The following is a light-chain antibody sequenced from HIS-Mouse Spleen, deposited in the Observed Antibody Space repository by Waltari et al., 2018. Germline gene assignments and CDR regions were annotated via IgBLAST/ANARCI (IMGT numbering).Light chain of an antibody. CDR3: GTWDSSLSAGV. Sequence: QSVLTQPPSVSAAPGQKVTISCSGSSSNIGTNYVSWYQQLPGTAPKLLIYENKKRPSGIPDRFSGSKAGTSATLGITGLQTGDEADYYCGTWDSSLSAGVFGGGTKLTVL. J-gene: IGLJ3*02. CDR1: SSNIGTNY. V-gene: IGLV1-51*01. CDR2: ENK.